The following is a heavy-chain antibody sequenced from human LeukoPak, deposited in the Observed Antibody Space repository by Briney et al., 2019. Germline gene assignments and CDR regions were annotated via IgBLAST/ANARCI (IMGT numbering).Heavy chain of an antibody. V-gene: IGHV3-7*03. CDR2: INHNGNVN. Sequence: PGGSLRLSCAASGFTFSSYWMNWARQAPGKGLEWVASINHNGNVNYYVDSVKGRFTISRDNAKNSLYLQMSNLRAEDTAVCFCARGGGLDGWGQGATVTVPS. CDR1: GFTFSSYW. CDR3: ARGGGLDG. J-gene: IGHJ6*02. D-gene: IGHD3-16*01.